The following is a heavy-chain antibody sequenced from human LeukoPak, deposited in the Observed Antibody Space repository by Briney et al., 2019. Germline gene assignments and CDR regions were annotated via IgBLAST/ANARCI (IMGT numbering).Heavy chain of an antibody. CDR1: GGSFSGYY. CDR3: ARGSVRYSNRPYYFDY. J-gene: IGHJ4*02. D-gene: IGHD4-11*01. Sequence: SETLSLTCAVYGGSFSGYYWSWIRQPPGKELEWIGEINHSGSTNYNPSLKSRVTISVDTSKNQFSLKLSSVTAADTAVYYCARGSVRYSNRPYYFDYWGQGTLVTVSS. V-gene: IGHV4-34*01. CDR2: INHSGST.